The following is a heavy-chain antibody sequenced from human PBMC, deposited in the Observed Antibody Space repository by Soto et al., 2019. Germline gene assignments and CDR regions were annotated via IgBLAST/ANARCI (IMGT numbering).Heavy chain of an antibody. Sequence: QVQLVESGGGVVQPGRSLRLSCAASGFTFSSYGMHWVRQAPGKGLEWVAVIWYDGSNKYYADSVKGRFTISRDNSKNTLYLQMNSLRAEDTAVYYCARGMVCGGGGYGRKCAFDIWGQGTMVTVSS. CDR1: GFTFSSYG. D-gene: IGHD5-12*01. CDR2: IWYDGSNK. V-gene: IGHV3-33*01. CDR3: ARGMVCGGGGYGRKCAFDI. J-gene: IGHJ3*02.